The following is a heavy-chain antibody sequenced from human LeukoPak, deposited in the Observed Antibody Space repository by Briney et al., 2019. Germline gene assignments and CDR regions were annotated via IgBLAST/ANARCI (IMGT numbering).Heavy chain of an antibody. J-gene: IGHJ4*02. CDR1: GFTFSDAW. CDR2: IRSNNHGGTT. D-gene: IGHD1-26*01. V-gene: IGHV3-15*01. CDR3: ATEGSSPKYFDF. Sequence: PGGSLRLSCAASGFTFSDAWMSWVRQAPGMGLEWIGRIRSNNHGGTTDYAAPVKGRFSISRDDSKNTLYLQMNSLKTEDTAVYYCATEGSSPKYFDFWGQGTLVTVSS.